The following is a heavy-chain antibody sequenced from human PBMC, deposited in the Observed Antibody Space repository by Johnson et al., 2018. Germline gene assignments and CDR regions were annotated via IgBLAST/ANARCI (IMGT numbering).Heavy chain of an antibody. CDR2: IYYSGST. CDR3: ARVGEWELGDGMSI. V-gene: IGHV4-59*01. Sequence: QVQLQESGPGLVKPSETLSLTCTVSGGSISSYFWSWIRQPPGKGLEWIGYIYYSGSTNYNPSPKSRVIISVDPSKNQFSLKLSSVTAADTAVYYCARVGEWELGDGMSIWGQGTMVTVSS. D-gene: IGHD1-26*01. CDR1: GGSISSYF. J-gene: IGHJ3*02.